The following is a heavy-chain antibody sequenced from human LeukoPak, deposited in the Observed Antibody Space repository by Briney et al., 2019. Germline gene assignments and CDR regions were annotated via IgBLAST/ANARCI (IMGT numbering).Heavy chain of an antibody. CDR2: ISSSGSTI. D-gene: IGHD1-26*01. CDR3: AREGSGSYSRTFGIYYMDV. Sequence: GGSLRLSCAASGFTLSDYYMSWIRQAPGKGLEWVSYISSSGSTIYYADSVKGRFTISRDNAKNSLYLQMNSLRAENTAVYYCAREGSGSYSRTFGIYYMDVWGKGTTVTVSS. J-gene: IGHJ6*03. V-gene: IGHV3-11*01. CDR1: GFTLSDYY.